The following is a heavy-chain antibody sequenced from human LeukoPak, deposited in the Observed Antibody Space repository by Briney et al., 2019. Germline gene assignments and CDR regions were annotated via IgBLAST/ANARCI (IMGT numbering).Heavy chain of an antibody. V-gene: IGHV4-34*01. CDR3: ARDWSYYGMDV. D-gene: IGHD3/OR15-3a*01. CDR2: ISHSGST. CDR1: GGSFSGYY. Sequence: SETLSLTCAVYGGSFSGYYWNWIRQPPGKGLEWIGEISHSGSTNCNPSLKSRVTISIDTSKNQFSLKLSSVTAADTAVYYCARDWSYYGMDVWGKGTTVTVSS. J-gene: IGHJ6*04.